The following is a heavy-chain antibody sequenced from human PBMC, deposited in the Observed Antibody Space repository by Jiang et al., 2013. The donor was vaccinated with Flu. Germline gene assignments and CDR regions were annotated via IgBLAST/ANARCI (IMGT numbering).Heavy chain of an antibody. V-gene: IGHV1-46*01. D-gene: IGHD2-15*01. CDR1: GYTFTNYF. CDR3: ARELSGGTWFEP. Sequence: SGAEVKKPGASVKISCKASGYTFTNYFMHWVRQAPGQGLEWMGMIDPSNSATNPAQRFLGRVTMTRDTSTATVYMELSGLTFEDAAVYYCARELSGGTWFEPWGQGTLVTVSS. J-gene: IGHJ5*02. CDR2: IDPSNSAT.